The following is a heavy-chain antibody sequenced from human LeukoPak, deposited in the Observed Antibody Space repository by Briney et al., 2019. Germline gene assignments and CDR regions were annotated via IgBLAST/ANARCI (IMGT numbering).Heavy chain of an antibody. CDR2: IIPIFGTA. Sequence: SVKVSCKASGGTFSSYAISWVRQAPGRGLEWMGRIIPIFGTANYAQKFQGRVTITTDESTSTAYMELSSLSSEDTAVYYCARAPPRTTVTDYYFDYWGQGTLVTVSS. V-gene: IGHV1-69*05. CDR3: ARAPPRTTVTDYYFDY. J-gene: IGHJ4*02. D-gene: IGHD4-17*01. CDR1: GGTFSSYA.